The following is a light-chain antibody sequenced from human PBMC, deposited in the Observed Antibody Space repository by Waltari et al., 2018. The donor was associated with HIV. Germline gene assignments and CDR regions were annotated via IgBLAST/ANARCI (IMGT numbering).Light chain of an antibody. V-gene: IGLV2-14*03. J-gene: IGLJ1*01. Sequence: QSALTQPASVSGSPGQSITISCTGTSSDVGSTKYVSWHQQYPGEAPKLIIHDVSYRPSGISNRFSGSKSGNMASLTISGLQTEDEADYYCSSYTSSSTYVFGTGTRVTVL. CDR1: SSDVGSTKY. CDR2: DVS. CDR3: SSYTSSSTYV.